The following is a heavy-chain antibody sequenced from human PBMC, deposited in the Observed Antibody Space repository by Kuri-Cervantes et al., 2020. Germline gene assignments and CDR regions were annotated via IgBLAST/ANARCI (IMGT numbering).Heavy chain of an antibody. D-gene: IGHD5-12*01. V-gene: IGHV3-30*02. CDR1: GFTFSSYG. J-gene: IGHJ3*02. CDR3: YGSGYDDAFDI. CDR2: IWYDGSNK. Sequence: GESLEISCAASGFTFSSYGMHWVRQAPGKGLEWVAVIWYDGSNKYYADSVKGRFTISRDNSKNTLFLQMNSLRADDTAVYYCYGSGYDDAFDIWGQGTMVTVSS.